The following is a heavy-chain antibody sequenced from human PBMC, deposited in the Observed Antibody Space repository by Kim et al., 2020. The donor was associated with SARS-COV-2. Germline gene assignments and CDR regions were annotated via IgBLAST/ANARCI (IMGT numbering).Heavy chain of an antibody. Sequence: SLKSRVTISVDTSKNQFSLKLSSVTAADTAVYYCARGYYDFWSGQRSMDVWGQGTTVTVSS. CDR3: ARGYYDFWSGQRSMDV. V-gene: IGHV4-34*13. J-gene: IGHJ6*02. D-gene: IGHD3-3*01.